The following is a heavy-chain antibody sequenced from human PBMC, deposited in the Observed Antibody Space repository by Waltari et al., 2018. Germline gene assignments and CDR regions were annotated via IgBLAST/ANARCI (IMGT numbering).Heavy chain of an antibody. CDR3: ARKYGGTTYFDF. V-gene: IGHV3-21*05. D-gene: IGHD2-15*01. J-gene: IGHJ4*02. CDR1: GGSITSRFYY. Sequence: LQMHESGPGLVKPSETLSLSCTVPGGSITSRFYYWGWLRPPPGKGLEWISYITGRASVKYYADSVKGRFTISRDNAKSSLYLQMNSLRAEDTAVYYCARKYGGTTYFDFWGQGTLVTVSS. CDR2: ITGRASVK.